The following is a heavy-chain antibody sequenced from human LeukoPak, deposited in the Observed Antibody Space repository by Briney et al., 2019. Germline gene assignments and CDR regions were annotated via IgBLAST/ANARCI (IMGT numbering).Heavy chain of an antibody. J-gene: IGHJ5*02. CDR2: VRTKTHGGAP. CDR3: ARVNFRDYRGYTWFEP. Sequence: GGSLRLSCKGSGVTFGDYAVTWFRQAPGKGLEWVGFVRTKTHGGAPETAASVKGRFNVSRDDSEGIAYHQMTSLRTEDTAMYYCARVNFRDYRGYTWFEPWGQGTLVTVSS. V-gene: IGHV3-49*03. CDR1: GVTFGDYA. D-gene: IGHD3-10*01.